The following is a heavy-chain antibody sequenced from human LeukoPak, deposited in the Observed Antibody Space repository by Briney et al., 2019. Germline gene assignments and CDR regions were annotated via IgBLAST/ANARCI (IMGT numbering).Heavy chain of an antibody. CDR2: INPNSGVT. J-gene: IGHJ4*02. CDR1: GYTFTGYY. V-gene: IGHV1-2*02. CDR3: ASLTNCQRTDFDY. Sequence: ASVKVSCTASGYTFTGYYIHWVRQAPGQGLECMGWINPNSGVTNYAQKFQGRVSMTRDTSITTAYMELSRLTSDDTAVYYCASLTNCQRTDFDYWGQGSLVTVSS. D-gene: IGHD7-27*01.